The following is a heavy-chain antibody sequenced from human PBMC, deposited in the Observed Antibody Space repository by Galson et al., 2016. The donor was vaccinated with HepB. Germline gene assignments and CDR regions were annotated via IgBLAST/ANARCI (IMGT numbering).Heavy chain of an antibody. CDR1: GFTFSSFT. J-gene: IGHJ4*02. CDR3: ARLRPRSYFDY. Sequence: SLRLSCAASGFTFSSFTINWVRQAPGKGLEWVASIKEDGSETYYVDSVKGRFTISRDNAKNSLYLQMSSLRAEDTAVFYCARLRPRSYFDYWGQGTLVTVSS. V-gene: IGHV3-7*01. CDR2: IKEDGSET.